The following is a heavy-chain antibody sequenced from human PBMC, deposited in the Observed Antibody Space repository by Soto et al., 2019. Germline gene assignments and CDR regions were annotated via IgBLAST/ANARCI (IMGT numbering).Heavy chain of an antibody. D-gene: IGHD5-18*01. CDR3: ARGGRTAMVSVYYYYMDV. V-gene: IGHV4-39*07. J-gene: IGHJ6*03. CDR2: INHSGST. Sequence: SETLSLTCTVSDDSISSDKYYWSRIRQTPGKELEWIGEINHSGSTNYNPSLKSRVTISVDTSKNQFSLKLSSVTAADTAVYYCARGGRTAMVSVYYYYMDVWGKGTTVTVSS. CDR1: DDSISSDKYY.